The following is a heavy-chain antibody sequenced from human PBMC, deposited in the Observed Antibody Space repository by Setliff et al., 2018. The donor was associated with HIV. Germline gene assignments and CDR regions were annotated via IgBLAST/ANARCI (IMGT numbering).Heavy chain of an antibody. Sequence: SVKVSCKASGCTFSSFAISWVRQAPGQGLEWMGGIIPIFGTANYAQKFQGRVTITTDESTTTAYMELRSLRSEDTAVYYCARETYYGSGSYLPTEYYYYYMDVWGKGTTVTVSS. CDR2: IIPIFGTA. CDR3: ARETYYGSGSYLPTEYYYYYMDV. V-gene: IGHV1-69*05. CDR1: GCTFSSFA. J-gene: IGHJ6*03. D-gene: IGHD3-10*01.